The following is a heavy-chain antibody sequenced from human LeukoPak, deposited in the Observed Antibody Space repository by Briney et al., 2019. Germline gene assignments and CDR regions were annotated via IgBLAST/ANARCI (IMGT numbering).Heavy chain of an antibody. CDR2: IIPIFGTA. J-gene: IGHJ4*02. CDR1: GGTFSSYA. D-gene: IGHD6-13*01. CDR3: AREGSLYSSSWYLFDY. V-gene: IGHV1-69*01. Sequence: SVKVSCKASGGTFSSYAISWVRQAPGQGLEWMGGIIPIFGTANYAQKFQGRVTITADESTSTAYMELSSLRSEDTAVYYCAREGSLYSSSWYLFDYRGQGTLVTVSS.